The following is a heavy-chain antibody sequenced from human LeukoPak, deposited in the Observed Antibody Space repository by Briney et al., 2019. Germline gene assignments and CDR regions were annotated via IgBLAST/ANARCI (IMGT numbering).Heavy chain of an antibody. D-gene: IGHD3-10*01. Sequence: PSETLSLTCSVSGVSMTGYYWSWIRQAPGKAPEWIGYIYSSGSTNYNPSLNSRVTMSLDASKNQFSLKLTFVTAADTAVYYCATRPAGGSWYGVFDFWSRGTLVTVSS. CDR2: IYSSGST. V-gene: IGHV4-59*01. CDR1: GVSMTGYY. CDR3: ATRPAGGSWYGVFDF. J-gene: IGHJ4*01.